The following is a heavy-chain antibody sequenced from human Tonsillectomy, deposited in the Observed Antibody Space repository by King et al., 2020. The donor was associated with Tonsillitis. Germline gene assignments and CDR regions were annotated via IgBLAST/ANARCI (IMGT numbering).Heavy chain of an antibody. J-gene: IGHJ5*02. D-gene: IGHD3-16*01. CDR3: AKDRYDMGFDP. CDR1: GFTFDDYA. Sequence: VQLVESGGGVVQPGGSLRLSCAASGFTFDDYAMHWVRQAPGKGLEWVFLISGDGGKTYYADAVKGRLTISRDNSKNSLYLQMNSLRTEDTALYYCAKDRYDMGFDPWGQGTLVTVSS. V-gene: IGHV3-43*02. CDR2: ISGDGGKT.